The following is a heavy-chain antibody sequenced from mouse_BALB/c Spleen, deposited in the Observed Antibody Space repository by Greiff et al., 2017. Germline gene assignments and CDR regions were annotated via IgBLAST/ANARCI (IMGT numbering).Heavy chain of an antibody. D-gene: IGHD2-10*01. CDR2: INPYNDGT. CDR3: ARAYYGNWGFDV. V-gene: IGHV1-14*01. J-gene: IGHJ1*01. Sequence: EVQLVESGPELVKPGASVKMSCKASGYTFTSYVMHWVKQKPGQGLEWIGYINPYNDGTKYNEKFKGKATLTSDKSSSTAYMELSSLTSEDSAVYYCARAYYGNWGFDVWGAGTTVTVSS. CDR1: GYTFTSYV.